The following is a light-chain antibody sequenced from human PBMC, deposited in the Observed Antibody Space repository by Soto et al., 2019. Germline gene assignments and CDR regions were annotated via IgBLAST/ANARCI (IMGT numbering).Light chain of an antibody. Sequence: GDRVTITCRASQTISTWMAWYQQKPGKAPKLLVYDASTLQSGVASRFSGSGSGTEFTLIISNLQPDDFATYYCQHYNSYPITFGQGTRLEIK. CDR1: QTISTW. J-gene: IGKJ5*01. CDR3: QHYNSYPIT. CDR2: DAS. V-gene: IGKV1-5*01.